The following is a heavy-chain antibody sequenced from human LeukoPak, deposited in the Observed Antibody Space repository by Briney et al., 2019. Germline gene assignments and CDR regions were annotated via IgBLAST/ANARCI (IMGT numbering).Heavy chain of an antibody. D-gene: IGHD3-16*01. J-gene: IGHJ4*02. CDR3: AREYDYVWGRTLHN. CDR2: IKQDGSEK. CDR1: GFTFSSYW. V-gene: IGHV3-7*04. Sequence: GGSLRLSCAGSGFTFSSYWLSWGRQAPGQGLEWVANIKQDGSEKYYVDSVKGRFTISRDNAKNSLYLQMNSLRAEDTAVYYCAREYDYVWGRTLHNWGQGTLVTVSS.